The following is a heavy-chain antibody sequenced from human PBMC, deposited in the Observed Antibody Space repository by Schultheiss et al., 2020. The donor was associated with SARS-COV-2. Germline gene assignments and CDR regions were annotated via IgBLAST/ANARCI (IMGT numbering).Heavy chain of an antibody. V-gene: IGHV3-52*01. D-gene: IGHD6-19*01. CDR1: GFAFSSSW. CDR3: AKDRYSSGWNFQH. Sequence: GGSLRLSCVASGFAFSSSWMNWVRQAPGKGLEWVANIKCDGSEKYYVDSVKGRLTISRDNAKNSLYLQVNSLRAEDTALYYCAKDRYSSGWNFQHWGQGTLVTVSS. CDR2: IKCDGSEK. J-gene: IGHJ1*01.